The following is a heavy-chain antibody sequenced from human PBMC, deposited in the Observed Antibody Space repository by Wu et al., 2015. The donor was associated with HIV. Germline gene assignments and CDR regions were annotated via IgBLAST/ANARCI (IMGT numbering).Heavy chain of an antibody. Sequence: QVQLVQSGAEVKKPGASVKVSCGTSGYTSTGHYTHWVRQAPGQRPEWMGWMNPNSGGTTYAPKFQGRVTMTRDTSTNTAYLELSSLRSDDTAVYYCARDYCSGGFCHYFFDSWGQGTLVTVSS. D-gene: IGHD2-15*01. V-gene: IGHV1-2*02. J-gene: IGHJ4*02. CDR3: ARDYCSGGFCHYFFDS. CDR2: MNPNSGGT. CDR1: GYTSTGHY.